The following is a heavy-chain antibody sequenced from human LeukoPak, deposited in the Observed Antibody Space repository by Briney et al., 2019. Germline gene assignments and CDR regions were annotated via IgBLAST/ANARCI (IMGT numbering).Heavy chain of an antibody. V-gene: IGHV3-23*01. CDR2: ISGSGVST. CDR1: GFTFSSNG. J-gene: IGHJ4*02. CDR3: ARGLNNWNDVWLVDY. D-gene: IGHD1-1*01. Sequence: TGGSLRLSCAASGFTFSSNGMSWVRQTPGKGLEWVSGISGSGVSTYYADSVKGRFAISRDNSKNTLYLQMNSLRAEDTAVYYCARGLNNWNDVWLVDYWGQGTLVTVSS.